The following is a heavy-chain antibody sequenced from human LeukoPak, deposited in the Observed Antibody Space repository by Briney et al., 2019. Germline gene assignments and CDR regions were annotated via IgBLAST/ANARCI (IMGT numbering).Heavy chain of an antibody. CDR1: GYTFTSYD. V-gene: IGHV1-8*01. J-gene: IGHJ6*02. CDR3: ARAYQLGILTGYYIGNGHYYYYYGMDV. D-gene: IGHD3-9*01. Sequence: GASVKVSCKASGYTFTSYDINWVRQATGQGLEWMGWMNPNSGNTGYAQKFQGRVTMTRNTSISTAYMELSSLRSEDTAVYYCARAYQLGILTGYYIGNGHYYYYYGMDVWGQGTTVTVSS. CDR2: MNPNSGNT.